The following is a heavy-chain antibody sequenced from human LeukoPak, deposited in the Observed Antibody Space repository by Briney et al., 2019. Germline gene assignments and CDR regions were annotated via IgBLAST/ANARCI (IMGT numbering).Heavy chain of an antibody. J-gene: IGHJ6*02. Sequence: GGSLRLSCSASGLTFSSYVMHWVRQAPGKGLEWVAVISYDGSNKYYADSVKGRFTISRDNSKNTLPLQMNSLRAEDTAVYYCAGGYSGYDPSYYYGMDVWGQGTTVTVS. CDR3: AGGYSGYDPSYYYGMDV. CDR1: GLTFSSYV. V-gene: IGHV3-30-3*01. CDR2: ISYDGSNK. D-gene: IGHD5-12*01.